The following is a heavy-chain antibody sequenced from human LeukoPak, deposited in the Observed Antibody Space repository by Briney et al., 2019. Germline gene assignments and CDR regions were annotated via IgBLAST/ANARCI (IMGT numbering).Heavy chain of an antibody. CDR3: AKAKVQAVAVLVWDY. V-gene: IGHV3-21*04. CDR2: IRSGSTYI. D-gene: IGHD6-19*01. Sequence: GGSLRLSCAASGFTFSTYSMHWVRQAPGKGLEWVSSIRSGSTYINYADSVKGRFTISRDDAKNTLYLQMNSLRAEDTAVYYCAKAKVQAVAVLVWDYWGQGTLVTVSS. J-gene: IGHJ4*02. CDR1: GFTFSTYS.